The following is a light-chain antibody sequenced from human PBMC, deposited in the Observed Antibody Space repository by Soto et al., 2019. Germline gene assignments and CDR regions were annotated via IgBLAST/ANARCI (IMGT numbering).Light chain of an antibody. Sequence: ERVTTQSPATLSVSPGERATLSSRASQSVSSNLAWYQQKPGQAPRLLIYGASTRATGIPARFSGSGSGTEFTLTISSLQSEDFAVYYCQQYNNWWTFGQGTRLEIK. CDR1: QSVSSN. J-gene: IGKJ5*01. CDR2: GAS. V-gene: IGKV3-15*01. CDR3: QQYNNWWT.